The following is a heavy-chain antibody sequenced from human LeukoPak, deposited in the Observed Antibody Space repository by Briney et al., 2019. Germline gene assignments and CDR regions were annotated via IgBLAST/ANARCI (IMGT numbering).Heavy chain of an antibody. V-gene: IGHV3-74*01. CDR2: INSDGSST. D-gene: IGHD3-10*01. Sequence: GGSLRLSCAASGFTFSSYWMHWVRQAPGKGLVWVSRINSDGSSTSYADSVKGRFTISRDNAKNTLYLQMNSLRAEDTAVYYCAKPYYYGSGSYYTFDYWGQGTLVTVSS. CDR3: AKPYYYGSGSYYTFDY. J-gene: IGHJ4*02. CDR1: GFTFSSYW.